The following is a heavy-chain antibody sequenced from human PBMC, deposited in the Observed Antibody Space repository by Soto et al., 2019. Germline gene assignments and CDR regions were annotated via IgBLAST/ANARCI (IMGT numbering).Heavy chain of an antibody. V-gene: IGHV3-7*01. Sequence: GGSLRLSCAASGFTFSSYWMSWVRQAPGKGLEWVANIRQDGSEKYYVDSVKGRFTISRDNAKNSLYLQMNSLRAGDTAVYYCARDGYNPRYWFDPWGQGTRVTVSS. CDR1: GFTFSSYW. CDR3: ARDGYNPRYWFDP. CDR2: IRQDGSEK. J-gene: IGHJ5*02. D-gene: IGHD5-12*01.